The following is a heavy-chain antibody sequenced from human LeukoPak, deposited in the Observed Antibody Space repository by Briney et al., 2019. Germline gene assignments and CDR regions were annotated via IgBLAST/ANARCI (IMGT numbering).Heavy chain of an antibody. CDR1: AFTFNNAW. J-gene: IGHJ4*02. D-gene: IGHD3-22*01. CDR3: TTVGLSGYYDRSGYYYFDY. Sequence: GGSLRLSCAASAFTFNNAWMSWVRQAPGKGLEWVGRIRSKTSGGTADYAAPVKGRFITSRDDSKNTLYLQMNRLKTEDTAVYYCTTVGLSGYYDRSGYYYFDYWGQGTLVTVSS. V-gene: IGHV3-15*01. CDR2: IRSKTSGGTA.